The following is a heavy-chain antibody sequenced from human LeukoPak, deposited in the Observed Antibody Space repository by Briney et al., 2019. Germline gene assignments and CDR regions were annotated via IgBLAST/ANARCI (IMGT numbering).Heavy chain of an antibody. CDR3: ARDGGQLWLYFESNYFDY. Sequence: PSETLSLTCTVSGYSISSGYYWGWIRQPPGKGLEWIGSIYHSGSIYYNPSLKSRVTISVDTSNNQFSLKLSSVTAADTAVYYCARDGGQLWLYFESNYFDYWGQGTLVTVSS. D-gene: IGHD5-18*01. J-gene: IGHJ4*02. CDR2: IYHSGSI. V-gene: IGHV4-38-2*02. CDR1: GYSISSGYY.